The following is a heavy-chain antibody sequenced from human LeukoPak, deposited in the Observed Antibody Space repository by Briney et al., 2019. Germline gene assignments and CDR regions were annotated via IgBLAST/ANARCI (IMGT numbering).Heavy chain of an antibody. D-gene: IGHD6-6*01. V-gene: IGHV4-59*08. CDR1: GRSLSRLY. CDR2: IYYTGST. J-gene: IGHJ4*02. CDR3: ARHRAYSSPSPFDY. Sequence: PSETLSLTCSLSGRSLSRLYWSWIRQPPEEGLGWFGYIYYTGSTNYNPSLKRRVTMFVDMSKNQFSLRLSSVTAADTAVYYCARHRAYSSPSPFDYWGQGTLVTVSS.